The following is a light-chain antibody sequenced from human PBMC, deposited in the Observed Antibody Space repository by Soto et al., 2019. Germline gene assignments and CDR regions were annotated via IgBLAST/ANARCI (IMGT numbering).Light chain of an antibody. CDR1: QDISSY. V-gene: IGKV1-9*01. J-gene: IGKJ4*01. CDR3: QQLKSYPLS. CDR2: AAS. Sequence: DIQLTQSPSFLSASVGDRVTITCRTSQDISSYLAWYQQKPGKAPQLLISAASTLQSGVPSRFSGRGSGTEFTLTISSLQTEDFATYYCQQLKSYPLSFGGGTKVEI.